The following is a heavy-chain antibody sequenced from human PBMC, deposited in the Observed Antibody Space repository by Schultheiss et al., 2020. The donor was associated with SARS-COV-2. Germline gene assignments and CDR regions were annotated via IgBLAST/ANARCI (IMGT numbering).Heavy chain of an antibody. CDR1: GFTFSSYD. Sequence: GSLRLSCAASGFTFSSYDMHWVRQVTGKGLEWVSAIGTAGDTYYAGSVKGRFTISRENAKNSLYLQMNSLRAGDTAVYYCGRSLGIAAAGINYYYGMDVWGQGTTVTVSS. J-gene: IGHJ6*02. CDR2: IGTAGDT. D-gene: IGHD6-13*01. V-gene: IGHV3-13*01. CDR3: GRSLGIAAAGINYYYGMDV.